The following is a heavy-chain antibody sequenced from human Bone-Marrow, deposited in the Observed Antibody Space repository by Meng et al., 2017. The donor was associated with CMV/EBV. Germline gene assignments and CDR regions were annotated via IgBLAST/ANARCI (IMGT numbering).Heavy chain of an antibody. V-gene: IGHV4-59*01. CDR1: GGSISSYY. J-gene: IGHJ6*02. CDR3: ARDQREGAGWSGYYYGMDV. Sequence: GSLRLSCTVSGGSISSYYWSWIRQPPGKGLEWIGYIYYSGSTNYNPSLKSRVTISVDTSKNQFSLKLSSVTAADTAVYYCARDQREGAGWSGYYYGMDVWGQGTTVTFSS. D-gene: IGHD3-3*01. CDR2: IYYSGST.